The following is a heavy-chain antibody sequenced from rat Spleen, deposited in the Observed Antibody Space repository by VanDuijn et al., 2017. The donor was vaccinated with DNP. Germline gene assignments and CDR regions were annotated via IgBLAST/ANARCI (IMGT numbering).Heavy chain of an antibody. CDR1: GFSLSTSGMV. CDR2: IDWAADK. V-gene: IGHV8S18*01. D-gene: IGHD1-11*01. Sequence: QVTLKESGPGMLQPSQTLSLTCSFSGFSLSTSGMVVNWIRQPSGRRLEWLAAIDWAADKYYNPSLKSRLTVSKDTSNTQVFLKITSVDIADTATYFCARGEGVYSPFTYWGQGTLVTVSS. J-gene: IGHJ3*01. CDR3: ARGEGVYSPFTY.